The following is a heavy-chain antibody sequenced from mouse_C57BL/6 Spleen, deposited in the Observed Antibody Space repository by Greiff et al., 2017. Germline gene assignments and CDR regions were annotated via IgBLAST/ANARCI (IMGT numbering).Heavy chain of an antibody. V-gene: IGHV1-69*01. J-gene: IGHJ3*01. CDR2: IDPSDSYT. CDR3: ARGGPFAY. CDR1: GYTFTSYW. Sequence: QVQLQQPGAELVMPGASVKLSCKASGYTFTSYWMHWVKQRPGQGLEWIGEIDPSDSYTNYNQKFKGKSTLTVDKSSSTAYMQLSSLTSEESAVDYCARGGPFAYWGQGTLVTVSA.